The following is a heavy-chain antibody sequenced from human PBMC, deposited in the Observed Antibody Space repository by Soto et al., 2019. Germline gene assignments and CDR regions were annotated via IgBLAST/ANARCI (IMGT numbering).Heavy chain of an antibody. D-gene: IGHD3-10*01. CDR3: ATRPVLPGDR. J-gene: IGHJ3*01. CDR1: GFTFSSND. Sequence: EVQLVESGGGLIQPGGSLRLSCAASGFTFSSNDMNWVRQAPGKGLEWVSLIYSGGSSYDADSVKVRFTISRYNFKNSLYLQMSSPRAEDTAVYYCATRPVLPGDRWGQGTMVTVSS. CDR2: IYSGGSS. V-gene: IGHV3-53*01.